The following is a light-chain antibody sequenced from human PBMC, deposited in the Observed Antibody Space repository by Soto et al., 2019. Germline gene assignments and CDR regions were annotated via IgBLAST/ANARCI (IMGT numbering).Light chain of an antibody. CDR2: GNS. J-gene: IGLJ1*01. Sequence: QSVLTQPPSVSGAPGQRVTISCTGSSSNIGAGYDVHWYQQLPGTAPKLLIYGNSNRPSGVPDRFSGSKSGTSASLAITGLQAEDEADYYCQSYDSSLRGSYVSGTGTKVTDL. V-gene: IGLV1-40*01. CDR1: SSNIGAGYD. CDR3: QSYDSSLRGSYV.